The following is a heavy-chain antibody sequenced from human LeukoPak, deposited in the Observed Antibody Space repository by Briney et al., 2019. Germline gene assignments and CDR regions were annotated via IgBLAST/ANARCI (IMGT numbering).Heavy chain of an antibody. D-gene: IGHD4-23*01. CDR3: ARGGEWPVD. V-gene: IGHV4-39*07. CDR1: GASIRGSAYY. CDR2: IYYSGST. Sequence: SETLSLTCSVSGASIRGSAYYWGWIRQPPGKGLEWIGNIYYSGSTYYNPSLKSRVTISVDTSKNQFSLKLTSVTAADTAVYYCARGGEWPVDWGQGTLVTVSS. J-gene: IGHJ4*02.